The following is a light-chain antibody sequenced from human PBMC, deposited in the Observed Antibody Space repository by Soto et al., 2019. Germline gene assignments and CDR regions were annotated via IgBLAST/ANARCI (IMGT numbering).Light chain of an antibody. CDR2: DAS. CDR3: HQYENLPLT. Sequence: IQMTQSPSSLSPSVGATVTLTCQASQGIRNALTWYQQKPGQAPKLLIYDASNLKTGVPSRFSGSGSGTDFTFTITSLQPEDIATYYCHQYENLPLTFGGGTKVDIK. CDR1: QGIRNA. J-gene: IGKJ4*01. V-gene: IGKV1-33*01.